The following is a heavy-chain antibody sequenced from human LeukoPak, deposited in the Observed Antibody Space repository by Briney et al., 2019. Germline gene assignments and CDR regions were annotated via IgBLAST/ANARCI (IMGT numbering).Heavy chain of an antibody. CDR3: AISYERGYSGYGLDY. CDR2: INPNSGGT. Sequence: ASVKVSCKASGYTFTGYYMHWVRQAPGQGLEWMGWINPNSGGTNYAQKFQGRVTMTRDTSISTAYMELSRLRSDDTAVYYCAISYERGYSGYGLDYWGQGTLVTVSS. J-gene: IGHJ4*02. V-gene: IGHV1-2*02. D-gene: IGHD5-12*01. CDR1: GYTFTGYY.